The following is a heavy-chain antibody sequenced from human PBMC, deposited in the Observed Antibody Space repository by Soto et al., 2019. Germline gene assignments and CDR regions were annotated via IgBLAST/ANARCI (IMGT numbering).Heavy chain of an antibody. V-gene: IGHV3-23*01. CDR3: AKEYGGGYQDQ. Sequence: PEVSLRLSCVPSGFTFSTYVMTCVRHSPGKGLECVSATSANGGGTYYADSVKGRFTISRDNSKNTLHLQMNSLRAEDTAVYYCAKEYGGGYQDQWGQGSLVTVAS. D-gene: IGHD2-21*01. J-gene: IGHJ4*02. CDR1: GFTFSTYV. CDR2: TSANGGGT.